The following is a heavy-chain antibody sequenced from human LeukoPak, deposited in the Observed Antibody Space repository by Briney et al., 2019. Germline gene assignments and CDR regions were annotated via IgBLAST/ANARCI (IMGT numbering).Heavy chain of an antibody. Sequence: GGSLRASCAASGFTVSSNYMSWVRQAPGKGLEWVSVIYSGGSTYYADSVKGRFTISRDNSKNTLYLQMNGLRAEDTAVYYCARDRAGHHYYDSSGKNYYYGMDVWGQGTTVTVSS. CDR3: ARDRAGHHYYDSSGKNYYYGMDV. V-gene: IGHV3-53*01. CDR1: GFTVSSNY. CDR2: IYSGGST. D-gene: IGHD3-22*01. J-gene: IGHJ6*02.